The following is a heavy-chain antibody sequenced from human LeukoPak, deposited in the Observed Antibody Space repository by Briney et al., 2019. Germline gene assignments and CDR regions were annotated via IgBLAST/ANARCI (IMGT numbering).Heavy chain of an antibody. Sequence: GGSLRLSCAASGFSFSDHWLDWVRQAPGKGLEWVSTISGGGGSTYYADSVKGRFTISRDNSKNTLYLQVNSLRAEDTAVYYCAKGGKWDVTPFDYWGQGTLVTVSS. CDR3: AKGGKWDVTPFDY. J-gene: IGHJ4*02. D-gene: IGHD1-26*01. CDR1: GFSFSDHW. CDR2: ISGGGGST. V-gene: IGHV3-23*01.